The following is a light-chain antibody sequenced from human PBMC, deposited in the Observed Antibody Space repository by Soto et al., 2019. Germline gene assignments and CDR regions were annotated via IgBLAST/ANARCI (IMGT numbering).Light chain of an antibody. CDR3: QQYGSSPWT. CDR2: GAS. J-gene: IGKJ1*01. V-gene: IGKV3-20*01. Sequence: PGERSTLSCRATQSVSSSYLAWYHQKPGQAPRLLIYGASSRATDIPDRFSGSGSGTDFTLTISRLEPEDFAVYYCQQYGSSPWTFGQGTKVEIK. CDR1: QSVSSSY.